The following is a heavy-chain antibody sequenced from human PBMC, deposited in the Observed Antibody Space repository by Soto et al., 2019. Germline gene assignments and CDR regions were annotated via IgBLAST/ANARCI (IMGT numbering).Heavy chain of an antibody. Sequence: QVQLVQSGAEVKKPGSSVKVSCKASGGTFSSYAISWVRQAPGQGLEWMGGMIPISGTANYAQKFPGRVTITADESTSTAYMELSSLRSEDTAVYYCARSQGSSTSLEIYYYYYYGMDVWGQGTTVTVSS. D-gene: IGHD2-2*01. V-gene: IGHV1-69*01. CDR2: MIPISGTA. CDR3: ARSQGSSTSLEIYYYYYYGMDV. J-gene: IGHJ6*02. CDR1: GGTFSSYA.